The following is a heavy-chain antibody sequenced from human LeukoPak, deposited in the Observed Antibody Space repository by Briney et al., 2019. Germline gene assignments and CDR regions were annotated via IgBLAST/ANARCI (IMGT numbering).Heavy chain of an antibody. V-gene: IGHV3-43D*03. CDR2: ISWDGGST. D-gene: IGHD6-6*01. Sequence: GGSLRLSCTASGFTFSSYGMHWVRQAPGKGLEWVSLISWDGGSTYYADSVKGRFTISRDNSKNSLYLQMNSLRAEDTALYYCAKDISSEGSYGMDVWGQGTTVTVSS. J-gene: IGHJ6*02. CDR1: GFTFSSYG. CDR3: AKDISSEGSYGMDV.